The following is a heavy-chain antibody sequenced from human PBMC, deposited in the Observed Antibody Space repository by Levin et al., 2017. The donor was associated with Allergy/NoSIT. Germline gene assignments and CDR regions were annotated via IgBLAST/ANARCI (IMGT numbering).Heavy chain of an antibody. CDR3: ARAQKTRKDYYGSGSYPPRAFDI. CDR2: IKQDGSEK. D-gene: IGHD3-10*01. CDR1: GFTFSSYW. J-gene: IGHJ3*02. Sequence: GESLKISCAASGFTFSSYWMSWVRQAPGKGLEWVANIKQDGSEKYYVDSVKGRFTISRDNAKNSLYLQMNSLRAEDTAVYYCARAQKTRKDYYGSGSYPPRAFDIWGQGTMVTVSS. V-gene: IGHV3-7*04.